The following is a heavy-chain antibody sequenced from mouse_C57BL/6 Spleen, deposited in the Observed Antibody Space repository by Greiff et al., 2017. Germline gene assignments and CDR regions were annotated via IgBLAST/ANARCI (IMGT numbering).Heavy chain of an antibody. V-gene: IGHV6-6*01. CDR3: TPDITTVDGDFDV. D-gene: IGHD1-1*01. CDR1: GFTFSDAW. CDR2: ISNKANNHAT. Sequence: EVKLVESGGGLVQPGGSMKLSCAASGFTFSDAWMDWVRQSPEKGLEWVAEISNKANNHATYYAVSVKGRFTISIDDSTSSVYLQMNSLRAEDTGIYYSTPDITTVDGDFDVGGTGTTVTVSS. J-gene: IGHJ1*03.